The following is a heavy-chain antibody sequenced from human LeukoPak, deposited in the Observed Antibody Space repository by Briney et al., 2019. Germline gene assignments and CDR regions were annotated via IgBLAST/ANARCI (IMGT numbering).Heavy chain of an antibody. CDR3: ARTTIIMITFGGVIDPYYFDY. J-gene: IGHJ4*02. CDR2: ISAYNGNT. V-gene: IGHV1-18*01. CDR1: GYTFTSYG. Sequence: ASVKVSCKASGYTFTSYGISWVRQAPGQGLEWMGWISAYNGNTNYAQKLQGRVTMTTDTSTSTAYMELRSLRSDDTAVYYCARTTIIMITFGGVIDPYYFDYWGQGTLVTVSS. D-gene: IGHD3-16*02.